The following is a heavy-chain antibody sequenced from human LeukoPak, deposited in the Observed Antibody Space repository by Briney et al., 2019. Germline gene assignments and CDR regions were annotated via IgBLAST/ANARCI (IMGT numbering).Heavy chain of an antibody. CDR3: AKDRNRYNLNDVVRDY. CDR2: ISYDGSNK. J-gene: IGHJ4*02. D-gene: IGHD1-1*01. V-gene: IGHV3-30*18. Sequence: GGSLRLSCAASGFTFSNYGMHWVRQAPGKGLEWVAVISYDGSNKFYADSVKGRFTISRDNSKNTLYLQATSPTAENTAVYYGAKDRNRYNLNDVVRDYWGKGTLVTVSS. CDR1: GFTFSNYG.